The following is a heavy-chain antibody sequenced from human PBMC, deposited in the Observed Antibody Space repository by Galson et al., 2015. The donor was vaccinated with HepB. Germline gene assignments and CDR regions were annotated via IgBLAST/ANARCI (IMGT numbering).Heavy chain of an antibody. J-gene: IGHJ4*01. D-gene: IGHD3-10*01. V-gene: IGHV3-7*03. Sequence: SLRLSCAASGFTFSNYWMTWVRQAPGKGLEWVAHIKQDGSERYSVDSVKGRFTISRDNAKNSLYLQMNSLRAEDTAVYYCARDGGVYGSRSPWDPGYIDYWGQGSLVTVSS. CDR2: IKQDGSER. CDR3: ARDGGVYGSRSPWDPGYIDY. CDR1: GFTFSNYW.